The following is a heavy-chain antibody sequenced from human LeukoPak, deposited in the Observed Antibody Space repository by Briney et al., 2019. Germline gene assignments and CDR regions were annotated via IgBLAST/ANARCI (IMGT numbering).Heavy chain of an antibody. V-gene: IGHV3-74*01. CDR3: ARDDPYYDYVWGSFRVIPFDY. D-gene: IGHD3-16*02. CDR1: GYTFSSYW. CDR2: INSDGSST. J-gene: IGHJ4*02. Sequence: GGSLRLSCAASGYTFSSYWMHWVRQAPGKGLVWVSRINSDGSSTSYADSVKGRFTISRDNAKNTLYLQMNSLRAEDTAVYYCARDDPYYDYVWGSFRVIPFDYWGQGTRVTVSS.